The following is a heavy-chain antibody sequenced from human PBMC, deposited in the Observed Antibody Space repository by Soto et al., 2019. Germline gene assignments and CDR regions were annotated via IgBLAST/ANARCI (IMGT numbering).Heavy chain of an antibody. J-gene: IGHJ5*02. V-gene: IGHV1-46*01. D-gene: IGHD3-3*01. CDR1: GYTFTSYY. CDR2: INPSGRST. Sequence: QVQLVQSGAEVKKPGASVKVSCKASGYTFTSYYMHWVRQAPGQGLEWMGIINPSGRSTSYAQKFQGRVTMTRDTSTSTVYMELSSLRSEDTAVYYCARSLRATIFGVRGWFDPWGQGTLVTVSS. CDR3: ARSLRATIFGVRGWFDP.